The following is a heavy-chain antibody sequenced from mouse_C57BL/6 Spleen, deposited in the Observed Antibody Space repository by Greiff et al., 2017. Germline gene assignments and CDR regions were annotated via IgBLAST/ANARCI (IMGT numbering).Heavy chain of an antibody. D-gene: IGHD1-1*01. CDR3: ARDYYYGSSPWFAY. CDR1: GYTFTDYY. J-gene: IGHJ3*01. V-gene: IGHV1-76*01. CDR2: IYPGSGNT. Sequence: ESGAELVRPGASVKLSCKASGYTFTDYYINWVKQRPGQGLEWIARIYPGSGNTYYNEKFKGKATLTAEKSSSTAYMQLSSLTSEDSAVYFCARDYYYGSSPWFAYWGQGTLVTVSA.